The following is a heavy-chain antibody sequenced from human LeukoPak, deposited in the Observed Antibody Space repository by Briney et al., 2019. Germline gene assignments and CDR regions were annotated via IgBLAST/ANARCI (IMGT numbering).Heavy chain of an antibody. Sequence: PGGSLRLSCAASGFTFSSYAMHWVRQAPGKGLEWVAVISYDGSNKYYADSVKGRFTISRDNSKNTLYLQMNSLRAEDTAVYYCARGGYCSSTSCYDDAFDIWGQGTMVTVSS. CDR2: ISYDGSNK. CDR1: GFTFSSYA. V-gene: IGHV3-30-3*01. J-gene: IGHJ3*02. D-gene: IGHD2-2*01. CDR3: ARGGYCSSTSCYDDAFDI.